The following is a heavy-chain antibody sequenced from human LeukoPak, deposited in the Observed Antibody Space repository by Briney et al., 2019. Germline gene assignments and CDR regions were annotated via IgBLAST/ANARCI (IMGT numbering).Heavy chain of an antibody. CDR3: ARDKDDPWGIVVVTPDY. J-gene: IGHJ4*02. V-gene: IGHV3-48*04. CDR1: GFNLSAYS. Sequence: GGSLRLSCGSSGFNLSAYSMNWLRHAPGKGLERVSYTSNSQSPISYADSVKGRFTISRDNAKNSLYLQMNSLRAEDTAVYYCARDKDDPWGIVVVTPDYWGQGTLVTVSS. CDR2: TSNSQSPI. D-gene: IGHD3-22*01.